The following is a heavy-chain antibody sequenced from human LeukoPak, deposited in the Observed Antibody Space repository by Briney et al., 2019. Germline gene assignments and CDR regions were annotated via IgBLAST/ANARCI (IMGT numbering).Heavy chain of an antibody. CDR1: GYTFTSYA. Sequence: ASVKVSCKASGYTFTSYAMHWVRQAPGQRLEWMGWINAGNGNTKYSQKFQGRVTITRDTSASTAYMELSSLRSEDTAVYYCAREADYGDYWFDPWGQGTLATVSS. J-gene: IGHJ5*02. D-gene: IGHD4-17*01. CDR2: INAGNGNT. CDR3: AREADYGDYWFDP. V-gene: IGHV1-3*01.